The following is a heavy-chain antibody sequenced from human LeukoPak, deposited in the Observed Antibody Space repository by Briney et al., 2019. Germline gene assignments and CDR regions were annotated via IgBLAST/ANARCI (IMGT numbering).Heavy chain of an antibody. J-gene: IGHJ1*01. CDR1: GITFSTYA. D-gene: IGHD2-21*02. Sequence: PGGSLRLSCVASGITFSTYAMSWVGQAPGKGLEWVSVISSSGSGTYYADSVKGRFTISRDNLKNTLYLQMNSLRAEDTAVYYCASCGGDCSSEYFQHWGQGTLVTVPS. CDR2: ISSSGSGT. V-gene: IGHV3-23*01. CDR3: ASCGGDCSSEYFQH.